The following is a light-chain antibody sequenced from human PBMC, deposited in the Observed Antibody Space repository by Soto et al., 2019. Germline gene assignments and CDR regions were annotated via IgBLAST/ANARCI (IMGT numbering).Light chain of an antibody. Sequence: QSVLTQPPSASGSPGQSVTISCTGTSSDVGGYKYVSWYQQHPGKVPKLMIYEVSKRPSGVPDRFSGSKSGNTASLTVSGLQAEDEADYYCAAWDDSLRGPVFGGGTKLTVL. CDR2: EVS. CDR1: SSDVGGYKY. V-gene: IGLV2-8*01. J-gene: IGLJ3*02. CDR3: AAWDDSLRGPV.